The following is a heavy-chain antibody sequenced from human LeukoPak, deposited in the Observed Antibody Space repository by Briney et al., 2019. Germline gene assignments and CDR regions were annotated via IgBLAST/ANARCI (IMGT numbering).Heavy chain of an antibody. Sequence: SETLSLTCTVSGGSISNYYWSWIRQPPGKGLEWIGYIYYSGSTNYNPSLKSRVTISVDTSKNQFSLKLSSVTAADTAVYYCARVAEGYYYYMDVWGKGTTVTVSS. J-gene: IGHJ6*03. V-gene: IGHV4-59*01. CDR3: ARVAEGYYYYMDV. CDR2: IYYSGST. CDR1: GGSISNYY.